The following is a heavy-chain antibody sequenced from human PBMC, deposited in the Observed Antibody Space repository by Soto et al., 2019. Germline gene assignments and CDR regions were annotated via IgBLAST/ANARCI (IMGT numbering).Heavy chain of an antibody. V-gene: IGHV4-31*03. CDR1: GESISSGGYY. Sequence: QVQLQESGPGLVKPSQTLSLTCTVSGESISSGGYYWSWIRHHPGKGLEWIGYIYDSESAYYNPSLKSRVTISIDTSKNQFAMRLSSVTAADTVVYFCARAFSSSSAVDLWGQGTQVTVSS. D-gene: IGHD6-6*01. CDR2: IYDSESA. J-gene: IGHJ5*02. CDR3: ARAFSSSSAVDL.